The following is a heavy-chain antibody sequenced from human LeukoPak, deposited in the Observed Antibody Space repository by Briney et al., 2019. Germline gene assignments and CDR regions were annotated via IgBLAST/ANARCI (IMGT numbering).Heavy chain of an antibody. CDR1: RFTFRDYW. V-gene: IGHV3-7*03. CDR3: ANEAEWLGHFDY. J-gene: IGHJ4*02. CDR2: IKQDGSEK. D-gene: IGHD6-19*01. Sequence: QTGGSLRPSCAASRFTFRDYWMSWVRQAPGKGLEWVANIKQDGSEKYYVDSVKGRFTISRDNAKNSLYLQMNSLRAEDTAVYYCANEAEWLGHFDYWGQGTLVTVSS.